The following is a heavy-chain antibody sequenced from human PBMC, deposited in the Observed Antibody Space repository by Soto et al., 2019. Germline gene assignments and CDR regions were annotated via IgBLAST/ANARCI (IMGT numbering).Heavy chain of an antibody. CDR1: GFTVSNNY. Sequence: EVQLVESGGGLVQPGGSLRLSCAASGFTVSNNYMRWVRQAPGKGLEWVSLIYSGGDTYYADSVKGRFTTSRDNSKTTLYLQMNSLRAEDTAVYYCARDGTYNWVGGQGILVTVSS. V-gene: IGHV3-66*01. CDR3: ARDGTYNWV. J-gene: IGHJ4*02. CDR2: IYSGGDT. D-gene: IGHD1-1*01.